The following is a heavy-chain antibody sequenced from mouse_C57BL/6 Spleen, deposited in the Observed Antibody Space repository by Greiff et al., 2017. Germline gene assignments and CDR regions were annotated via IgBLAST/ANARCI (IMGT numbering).Heavy chain of an antibody. D-gene: IGHD1-1*01. CDR1: GYTFTSYW. Sequence: QVQLQQPGAELVKPGASVKLSCKASGYTFTSYWMHWVKQRPGRGLEWIGRIDPNSGGTKYNEKFKSKATLTVDKPSSPAYMQLSSLTSEDSAVYCGARSGPYYGSSYGFFDVWGAGTTVTVSS. CDR2: IDPNSGGT. J-gene: IGHJ1*01. CDR3: ARSGPYYGSSYGFFDV. V-gene: IGHV1-72*01.